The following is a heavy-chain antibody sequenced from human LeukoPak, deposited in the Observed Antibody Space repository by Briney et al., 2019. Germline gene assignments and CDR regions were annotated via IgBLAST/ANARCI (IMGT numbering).Heavy chain of an antibody. CDR3: ARRKRSGCSSTSCLLNWFDP. CDR2: ISSSSDSI. Sequence: PGGSLRLSCAASGFTFSSYGMNWLRQAPGKRLEWVSYISSSSDSIYYADSVKGRFTISRDNAENSLYLQMNSLRDEDTAVYYCARRKRSGCSSTSCLLNWFDPWGQGTLVTVSS. D-gene: IGHD2-2*01. V-gene: IGHV3-48*02. J-gene: IGHJ5*02. CDR1: GFTFSSYG.